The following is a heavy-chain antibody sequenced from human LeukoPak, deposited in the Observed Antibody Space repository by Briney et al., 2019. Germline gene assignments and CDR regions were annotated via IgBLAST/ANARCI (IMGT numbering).Heavy chain of an antibody. CDR3: ARSYYYESSGYGDFDY. D-gene: IGHD3-22*01. J-gene: IGHJ4*02. CDR1: GGSFSGYY. CDR2: INHSGIT. Sequence: SETLSLTCAVYGGSFSGYYWSWIRQPPGKGLEWIGEINHSGITNYNPSLKSRVTISVDTSKNQFSLKLPSATAADTAVYYCARSYYYESSGYGDFDYWGQGALVTVSS. V-gene: IGHV4-34*01.